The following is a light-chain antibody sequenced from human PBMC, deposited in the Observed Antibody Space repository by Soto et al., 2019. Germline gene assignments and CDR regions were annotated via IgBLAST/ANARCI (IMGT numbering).Light chain of an antibody. CDR1: QSVSSN. J-gene: IGKJ2*01. V-gene: IGKV3-15*01. CDR2: GAS. Sequence: EIVMTQSPATLSVSPGERATLSCRASQSVSSNLAWYQQKPGQAPRLLIYGASTRATGIPARFSGSGSGTEFTLTISSLESEDFGVYYCQQYNNWPWYTFGQGTKLEIK. CDR3: QQYNNWPWYT.